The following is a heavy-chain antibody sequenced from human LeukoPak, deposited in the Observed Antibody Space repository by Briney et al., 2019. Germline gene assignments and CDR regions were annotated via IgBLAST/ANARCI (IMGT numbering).Heavy chain of an antibody. D-gene: IGHD3-10*01. CDR1: GFTFHNYA. Sequence: GGSPRLSCAASGFTFHNYAMNWVRQAPGKGLEWVSTINGRGNGPHYSDSVKGRFTISRDNSKNTLDLQMTSLRADDTAVYYCAKDRAPYASGSYYNVGIDSWGQGTLVSVSS. CDR2: INGRGNGP. CDR3: AKDRAPYASGSYYNVGIDS. J-gene: IGHJ4*02. V-gene: IGHV3-23*01.